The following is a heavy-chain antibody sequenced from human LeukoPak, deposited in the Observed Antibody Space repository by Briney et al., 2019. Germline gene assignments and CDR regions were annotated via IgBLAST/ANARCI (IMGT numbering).Heavy chain of an antibody. V-gene: IGHV3-23*01. CDR1: GFTFSSYA. J-gene: IGHJ6*02. CDR2: ISGSGGST. CDR3: AKFKYSSGWYYYYGMDV. Sequence: GGSLRLSCAASGFTFSSYAMSWVRQAPGKGLEWVSAISGSGGSTYYADSVKGRFTISRDNSKNTLYLQMNSLRAEDTAVYYCAKFKYSSGWYYYYGMDVWGQGTTVTVSS. D-gene: IGHD6-19*01.